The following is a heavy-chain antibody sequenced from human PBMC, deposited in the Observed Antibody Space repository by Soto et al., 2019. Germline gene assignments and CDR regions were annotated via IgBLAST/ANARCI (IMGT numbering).Heavy chain of an antibody. CDR3: TRLSGADIRENYYYYGMDV. Sequence: GGSLRLSCAASGFTFSGSAMHWVRQASGKGLEWVGRIRSKANSYATAYAASVKGRFTISRDDSKNTAYLQMNSLKTEDTAVYYCTRLSGADIRENYYYYGMDVWGQGTTVTVSS. D-gene: IGHD3-10*02. V-gene: IGHV3-73*01. CDR2: IRSKANSYAT. J-gene: IGHJ6*02. CDR1: GFTFSGSA.